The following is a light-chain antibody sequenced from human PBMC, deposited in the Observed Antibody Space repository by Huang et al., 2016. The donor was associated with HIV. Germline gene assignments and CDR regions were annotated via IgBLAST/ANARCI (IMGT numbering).Light chain of an antibody. J-gene: IGKJ4*01. V-gene: IGKV3-15*01. CDR1: ESIGRK. Sequence: EIVMTQSPATLSVSPGESATLSGRASESIGRKVAWYQQRPGQSPRLIIYGASTRATGVPDRFSGSGSGREFSLTISRLQSEDFAIYYCQQYDVRLTFGGGTKVDI. CDR2: GAS. CDR3: QQYDVRLT.